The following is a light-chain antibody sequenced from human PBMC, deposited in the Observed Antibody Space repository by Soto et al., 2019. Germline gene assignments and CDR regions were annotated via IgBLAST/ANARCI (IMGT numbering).Light chain of an antibody. J-gene: IGKJ5*01. CDR2: GAS. CDR1: QSVTSSY. CDR3: QQYGSSLIT. Sequence: ESVLTQSPGTLSLSPGERATLSCRASQSVTSSYLAWYQQKPGQAPRLLFYGASSRATGIPDRFSASGSGTDFTLTMSGLEPEDFAVYYCQQYGSSLITFGQGTRLEIK. V-gene: IGKV3-20*01.